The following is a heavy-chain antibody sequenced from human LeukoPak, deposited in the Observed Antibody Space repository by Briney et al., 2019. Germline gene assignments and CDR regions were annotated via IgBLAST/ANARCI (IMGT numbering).Heavy chain of an antibody. CDR2: INHSGST. CDR3: ARGGYYDSSGYYHFDY. CDR1: GGSFSGYY. V-gene: IGHV4-34*01. D-gene: IGHD3-22*01. Sequence: SDTLSLTCAVYGGSFSGYYWSWIRHPPGKGLEWIGEINHSGSTNYNPSLKSRVTISVDTSKNQFSLKLSSVTAADTAVYYCARGGYYDSSGYYHFDYWGQGTLVTVSS. J-gene: IGHJ4*02.